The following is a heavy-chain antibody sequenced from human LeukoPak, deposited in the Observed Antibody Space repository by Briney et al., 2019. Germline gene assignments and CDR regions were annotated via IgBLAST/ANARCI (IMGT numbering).Heavy chain of an antibody. CDR2: INPSGGST. D-gene: IGHD3-3*01. CDR1: GYTFTSYY. CDR3: ARVNDFWSGYYQYPGPYYYYGMGV. J-gene: IGHJ6*02. V-gene: IGHV1-46*01. Sequence: ASVKVSCKASGYTFTSYYMHWVRQAPGQGLEWMGIINPSGGSTSYAQKFQGRVTMTRDTSTSTVYMELSSLRSEDTAVYYCARVNDFWSGYYQYPGPYYYYGMGVWGQGTTVTVSS.